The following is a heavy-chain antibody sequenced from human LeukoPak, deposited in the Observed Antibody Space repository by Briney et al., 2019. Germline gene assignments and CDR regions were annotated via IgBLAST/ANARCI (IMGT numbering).Heavy chain of an antibody. D-gene: IGHD6-19*01. V-gene: IGHV3-23*01. Sequence: GGSLRLSCAASGFTFSSYAMSWVRQAPGKGLEWVSAISASGGSTYYADSVKGRFTISRDNSKNTLYLQMNSLRAEDTAVYYCAKDLAVAGIEYYYYYYGMDVWGQGTTVTVSS. CDR3: AKDLAVAGIEYYYYYYGMDV. J-gene: IGHJ6*02. CDR2: ISASGGST. CDR1: GFTFSSYA.